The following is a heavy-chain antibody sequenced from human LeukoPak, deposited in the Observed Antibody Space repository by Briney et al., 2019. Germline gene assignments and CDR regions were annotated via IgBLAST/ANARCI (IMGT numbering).Heavy chain of an antibody. J-gene: IGHJ4*02. D-gene: IGHD5-18*01. CDR2: IYYSGSS. CDR1: GGSISGNY. V-gene: IGHV4-59*08. CDR3: ARQGIQRWLPFDY. Sequence: PSETLSLTCTVSGGSISGNYWSWIRQPPGKGLEWIGYIYYSGSSNYNPSLKSRLTISVDTSKKQFSLKLSSVTAADTAVYYCARQGIQRWLPFDYWGQGTLVTVSS.